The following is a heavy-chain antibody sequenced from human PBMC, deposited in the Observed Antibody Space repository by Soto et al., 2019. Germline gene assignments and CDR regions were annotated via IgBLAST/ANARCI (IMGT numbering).Heavy chain of an antibody. J-gene: IGHJ3*02. D-gene: IGHD2-2*01. CDR2: IIPIFGTA. CDR1: GGTFSSYA. CDR3: ARLIQTRNPNIVVVPAAIFYAFDI. V-gene: IGHV1-69*13. Sequence: ASVKVSCKASGGTFSSYAISWVRQAPGQGLEWMGGIIPIFGTANYAQKFQGRVTITADESTSTAYMELSSLRSEDTAVYYCARLIQTRNPNIVVVPAAIFYAFDIWGQGTMVTVSS.